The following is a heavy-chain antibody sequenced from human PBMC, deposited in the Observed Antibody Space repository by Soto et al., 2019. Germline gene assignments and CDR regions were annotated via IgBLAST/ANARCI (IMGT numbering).Heavy chain of an antibody. Sequence: PGGSLRLSCAASGFTFSNYAMSWVRQAPGKGLEWVSTISGRGGNTYYADSAKGRFTISRDNSRNTLYLQMDSLRVEDSAVYSCAKAGCSGGTCYLYYFDYWGQGALVTVSS. CDR1: GFTFSNYA. D-gene: IGHD2-15*01. CDR2: ISGRGGNT. V-gene: IGHV3-23*01. J-gene: IGHJ4*02. CDR3: AKAGCSGGTCYLYYFDY.